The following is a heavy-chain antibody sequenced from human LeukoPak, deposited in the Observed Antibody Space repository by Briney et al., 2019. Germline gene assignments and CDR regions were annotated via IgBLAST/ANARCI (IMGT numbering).Heavy chain of an antibody. Sequence: PGGSLRLSCAASGFTFSSYWMHWVRQAPGKGLVWVSRINSDGSSTSYADSVKGRFTISRDNSKNTLYLQMNSLRAKDTAVYYCAKVWGLLSSLDYWGQGTLVTVSS. CDR1: GFTFSSYW. V-gene: IGHV3-74*01. J-gene: IGHJ4*02. D-gene: IGHD2-21*02. CDR3: AKVWGLLSSLDY. CDR2: INSDGSST.